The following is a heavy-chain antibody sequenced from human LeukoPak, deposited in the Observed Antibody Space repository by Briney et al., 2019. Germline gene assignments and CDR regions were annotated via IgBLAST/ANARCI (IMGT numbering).Heavy chain of an antibody. V-gene: IGHV3-64*01. Sequence: GGSLRLSCAASGFTFSSYAMSWVRQAPGKGLEYVSAISDNGDSTYYANSVKGRFTISRDNSKNTLYLQMGSLRAEDMAVYYCARGTTVITVHYFDYWGQGTLVTVSS. D-gene: IGHD4-17*01. CDR1: GFTFSSYA. CDR3: ARGTTVITVHYFDY. J-gene: IGHJ4*02. CDR2: ISDNGDST.